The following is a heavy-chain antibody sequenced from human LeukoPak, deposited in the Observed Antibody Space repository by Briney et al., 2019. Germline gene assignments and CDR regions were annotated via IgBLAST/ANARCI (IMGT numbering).Heavy chain of an antibody. V-gene: IGHV3-7*01. D-gene: IGHD3-10*01. Sequence: PGGSLRLSCAASGLTFSSYWMSWVRQAPGKGLEWVAKIKQDGGEKYYVDSVKGRFTISRENAKNSLYLQMNSLRAGDTAVYYCARAFGDDAFDIWGQGTMVTVSS. CDR1: GLTFSSYW. CDR3: ARAFGDDAFDI. CDR2: IKQDGGEK. J-gene: IGHJ3*02.